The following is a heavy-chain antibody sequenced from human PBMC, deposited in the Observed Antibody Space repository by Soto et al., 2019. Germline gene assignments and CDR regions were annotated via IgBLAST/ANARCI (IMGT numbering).Heavy chain of an antibody. Sequence: LALTCTVSGGSISSGGYYWSWIRQHPGKGLEWIGYIYYSGSTYYNPSLKSRVTISVDTSKNQFSLKLSSVTAADTAVYYCARGRDYYDSSGSLGWFDPWGQGTLVTVS. D-gene: IGHD3-22*01. CDR3: ARGRDYYDSSGSLGWFDP. CDR2: IYYSGST. V-gene: IGHV4-31*03. CDR1: GGSISSGGYY. J-gene: IGHJ5*02.